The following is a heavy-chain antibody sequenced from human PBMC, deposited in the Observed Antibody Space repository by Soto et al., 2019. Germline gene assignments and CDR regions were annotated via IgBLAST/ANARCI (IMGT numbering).Heavy chain of an antibody. CDR2: INPDGGST. CDR1: RFSNSW. J-gene: IGHJ3*02. V-gene: IGHV3-74*01. Sequence: GGSLRLSCAASRFSNSWMHWVRQVPGKGLVWVSRINPDGGSTNYADFVKGRFTISRDYATDTVYLQMNSLRAEDTAVYYCVRGPGAYVYFCFENCGQGTMFTAS. CDR3: VRGPGAYVYFCFEN. D-gene: IGHD5-12*01.